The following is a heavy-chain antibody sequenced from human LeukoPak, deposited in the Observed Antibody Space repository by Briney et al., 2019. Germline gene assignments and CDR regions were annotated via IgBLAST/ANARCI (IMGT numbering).Heavy chain of an antibody. Sequence: VASVKVSCKASGYSFSNYDIHWVRQATGQGLEWMGWMNPKSGNTALAQKFRGRFTMTRDTSITTAYMELSSLTSEDTAVYYCARRLYVLEFDPWGQGTLVTVSS. V-gene: IGHV1-8*01. CDR2: MNPKSGNT. CDR1: GYSFSNYD. J-gene: IGHJ5*02. CDR3: ARRLYVLEFDP. D-gene: IGHD2-8*01.